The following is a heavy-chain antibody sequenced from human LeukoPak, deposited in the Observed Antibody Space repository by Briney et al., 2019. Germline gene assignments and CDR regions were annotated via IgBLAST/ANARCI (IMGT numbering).Heavy chain of an antibody. Sequence: SSVTVSCKASGGTFSSYAISWVRQAPGQGLEWMGGIIPILGIANCAQKFQGRVTITADKSTSTAYMELSSLRSEDTAVYYCARDGQWELPVPYYFDYWGQGTLVIVSS. CDR3: ARDGQWELPVPYYFDY. D-gene: IGHD1-26*01. CDR2: IIPILGIA. V-gene: IGHV1-69*04. CDR1: GGTFSSYA. J-gene: IGHJ4*02.